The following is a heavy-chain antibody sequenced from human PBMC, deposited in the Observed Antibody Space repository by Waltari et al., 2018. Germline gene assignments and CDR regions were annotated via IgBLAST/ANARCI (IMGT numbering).Heavy chain of an antibody. CDR1: GFTFSRSW. V-gene: IGHV3-74*03. CDR2: INNDGSST. Sequence: EVQLVESGGGLVQPGGSLRLSCAASGFTFSRSWIHWVRQLPGKGLMWVSSINNDGSSTVYADSVKGRFTISRDDAKNTVSLQMNNLSAEDTARYYCARAGLLGAFDVWGQGTMVTVSS. J-gene: IGHJ3*01. D-gene: IGHD2-15*01. CDR3: ARAGLLGAFDV.